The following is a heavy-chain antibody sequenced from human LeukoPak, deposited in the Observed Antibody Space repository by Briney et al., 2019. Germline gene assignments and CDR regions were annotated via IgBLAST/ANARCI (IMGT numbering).Heavy chain of an antibody. Sequence: GASVKVSCKASGYTFISNGISWVRQAPGQGLEWMGWISGDSGNTNYAQKLQGRVTMTTDTSATTAYLELRSLRSDDTAIYYCAREDTRRGSRGYFDYWGQGTLVNVSS. J-gene: IGHJ4*02. CDR1: GYTFISNG. CDR3: AREDTRRGSRGYFDY. V-gene: IGHV1-18*04. CDR2: ISGDSGNT.